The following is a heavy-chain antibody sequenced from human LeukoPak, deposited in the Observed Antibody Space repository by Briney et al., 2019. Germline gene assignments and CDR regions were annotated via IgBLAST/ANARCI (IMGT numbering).Heavy chain of an antibody. CDR3: ARDKDYNFDY. CDR1: GYTFPSHG. V-gene: IGHV1-18*01. Sequence: ASVKVSCKASGYTFPSHGISWVRQAPGQGLEWMGWISAYSGNTNYAQEVQGRVTMTTDTSTTTAYMELRSLRSDDTAVYYCARDKDYNFDYWGQVTMVTVFS. D-gene: IGHD4-11*01. J-gene: IGHJ4*02. CDR2: ISAYSGNT.